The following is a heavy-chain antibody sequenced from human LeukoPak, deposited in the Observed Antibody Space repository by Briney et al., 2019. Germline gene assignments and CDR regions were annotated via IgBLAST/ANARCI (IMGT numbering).Heavy chain of an antibody. J-gene: IGHJ4*02. V-gene: IGHV3-7*01. D-gene: IGHD5-24*01. CDR2: INEDGSEK. CDR1: GFTFSSYA. CDR3: ARGLYRDSSY. Sequence: PGGSLRLSCAASGFTFSSYAMSWVRQAPGKGLEWVANINEDGSEKYYVDSVKGRFTISRDNAKNSLYLQMNSLRAEDTAVYYCARGLYRDSSYWGQGTLVTVSS.